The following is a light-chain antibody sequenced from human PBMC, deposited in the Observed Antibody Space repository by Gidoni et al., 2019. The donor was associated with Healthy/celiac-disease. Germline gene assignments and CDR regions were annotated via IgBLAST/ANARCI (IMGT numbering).Light chain of an antibody. CDR1: SSNIGAGSD. V-gene: IGLV1-40*01. CDR3: QSYDSSLSVV. Sequence: QSVLTQPPSVSGAPGPRVTIPCTGSSSNIGAGSDVPWYQQLPGTAPKLLIYGNSHRPSGVPDRFSGSKSGTSASLAITGLQAEDEADYYCQSYDSSLSVVFGGGTKLTVL. CDR2: GNS. J-gene: IGLJ2*01.